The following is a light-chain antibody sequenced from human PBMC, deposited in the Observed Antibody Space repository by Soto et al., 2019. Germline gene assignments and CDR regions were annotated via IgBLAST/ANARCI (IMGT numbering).Light chain of an antibody. CDR2: DVS. CDR1: MRDVGAYNL. J-gene: IGLJ1*01. Sequence: QSVLTQPASVSGSPGQSITISCAGTMRDVGAYNLVSWYQQHPGRAPQLIIYDVSHRPSGVSDRFSASKSGNTASLTISGLLAEDEADYYCSSYTSISTYVFGTGTKVTVL. V-gene: IGLV2-14*03. CDR3: SSYTSISTYV.